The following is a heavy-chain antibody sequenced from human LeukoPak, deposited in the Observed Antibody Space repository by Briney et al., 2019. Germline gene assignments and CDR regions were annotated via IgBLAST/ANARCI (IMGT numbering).Heavy chain of an antibody. V-gene: IGHV3-53*01. Sequence: GGSLRLSCAASGFTVSSNYMSWVRQAPGKGLEWVSVIYSGGSTYYADSVKGRFTISRDNSKNTLYLQMNSLRAEDTAVYYCARGYCSGGSCYAFEYWGQGTLVTVSS. CDR3: ARGYCSGGSCYAFEY. J-gene: IGHJ4*02. D-gene: IGHD2-15*01. CDR1: GFTVSSNY. CDR2: IYSGGST.